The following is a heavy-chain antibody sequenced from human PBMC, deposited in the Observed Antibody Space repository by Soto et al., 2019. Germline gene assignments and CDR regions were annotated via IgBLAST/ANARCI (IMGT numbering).Heavy chain of an antibody. CDR3: ARTKNLGYCSGGSCKSYYFDY. CDR1: GGSISSYY. V-gene: IGHV4-59*01. Sequence: SETLSLTCTVSGGSISSYYWSWIRQPPGKGLEWIGYIYYSGSTNYNPSLKSRVTISVDTSKNQFSLKLSSVTAADTAVYYCARTKNLGYCSGGSCKSYYFDYWGQGTLVTVSS. CDR2: IYYSGST. D-gene: IGHD2-15*01. J-gene: IGHJ4*02.